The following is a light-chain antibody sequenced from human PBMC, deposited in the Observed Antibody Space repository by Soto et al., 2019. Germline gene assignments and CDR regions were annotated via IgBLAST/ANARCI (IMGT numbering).Light chain of an antibody. Sequence: QSALTQPASVSESPGQSITISCTGTSSDVGGYNFVSWYQQHPGNAPKLIIHEVLNRPSGVSSRFSGSKSGNTASLTISGLQAEDDAVYYCCSHLASIHWVFGGGTEVTVL. J-gene: IGLJ3*02. V-gene: IGLV2-14*03. CDR3: CSHLASIHWV. CDR2: EVL. CDR1: SSDVGGYNF.